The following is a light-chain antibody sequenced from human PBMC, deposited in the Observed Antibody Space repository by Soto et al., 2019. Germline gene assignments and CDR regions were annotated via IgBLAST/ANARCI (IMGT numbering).Light chain of an antibody. CDR3: HQFGYSTRT. V-gene: IGKV3-15*01. Sequence: EIEMTQSPATLSVSPGERATLSCRASQSVSSNLAWYQKKPGQAPRLLIYGASTRATGIPARFSGSGSGTEFNLAIRRLEPEDFAVYYCHQFGYSTRTFGQGTKLDIK. J-gene: IGKJ1*01. CDR1: QSVSSN. CDR2: GAS.